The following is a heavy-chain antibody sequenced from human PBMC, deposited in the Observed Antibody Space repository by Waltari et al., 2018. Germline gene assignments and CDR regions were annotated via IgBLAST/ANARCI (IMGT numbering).Heavy chain of an antibody. Sequence: EEQVVEPVAASLQPGGSLRLPCVSPGCIFRHSWRHWAGKVPGKGLVWVTRINNDGSDAIYADSVKSRFTISRDNTKDTVYLQMDSLRVEDSGLYYCARDKPHSWFDPWGQGTLVTVSS. J-gene: IGHJ5*02. CDR2: INNDGSDA. CDR3: ARDKPHSWFDP. V-gene: IGHV3-74*01. CDR1: GCIFRHSW.